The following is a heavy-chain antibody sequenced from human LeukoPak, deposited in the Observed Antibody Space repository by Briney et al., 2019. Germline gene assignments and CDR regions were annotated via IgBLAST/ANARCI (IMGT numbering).Heavy chain of an antibody. CDR1: GFTFSSYW. J-gene: IGHJ4*02. CDR2: IKKDGSEK. D-gene: IGHD3-10*01. Sequence: GGSLRLSCAASGFTFSSYWMSWVRQAPGKGLEWVANIKKDGSEKYYVDSVKGRFTISRDNSKNTLYLQMNSLRAEDTAVYYCAKDYYALLWFGEFNRKYYFDYWGQGTLVTVSS. V-gene: IGHV3-7*03. CDR3: AKDYYALLWFGEFNRKYYFDY.